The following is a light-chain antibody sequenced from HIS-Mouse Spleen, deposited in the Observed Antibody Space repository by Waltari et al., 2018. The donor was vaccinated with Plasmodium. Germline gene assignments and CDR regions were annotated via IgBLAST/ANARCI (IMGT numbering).Light chain of an antibody. Sequence: DIQMTQSPTSLSAFVGDRVTITCRARKSISSYLNWYQQKPGKAPKLLIYAASSLQSGVPARFSGSGSGTDFTLTISSLQPEDFATYYCQQNDNTWTFGQGTKVEIK. CDR2: AAS. CDR3: QQNDNTWT. J-gene: IGKJ1*01. V-gene: IGKV1-39*01. CDR1: KSISSY.